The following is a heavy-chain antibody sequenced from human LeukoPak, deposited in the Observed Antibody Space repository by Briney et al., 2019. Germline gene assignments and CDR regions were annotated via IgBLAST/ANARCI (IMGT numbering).Heavy chain of an antibody. CDR1: GFTFSSYS. V-gene: IGHV3-21*04. Sequence: KSGGSLRLSCAASGFTFSSYSMNWVRQAPGKGLEWVSSISSSSSYIYYADSVKGRFTISRDNAKNSLYLQMNSLRSEDTAVYYCARVNYDILTGSHWFDPWGQGTLVTVSS. J-gene: IGHJ5*02. CDR2: ISSSSSYI. D-gene: IGHD3-9*01. CDR3: ARVNYDILTGSHWFDP.